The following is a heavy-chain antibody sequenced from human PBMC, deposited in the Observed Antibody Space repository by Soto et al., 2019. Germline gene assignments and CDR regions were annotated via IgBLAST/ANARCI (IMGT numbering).Heavy chain of an antibody. CDR3: ARGRGYIAAAGKRGNY. V-gene: IGHV1-8*01. Sequence: QVQLVQSGAEVKKPGASVKVSCKASGYTFTSYDINWVRQATGQGLEWMGWMNANSGNTGYAQKFQGRVTMTRNTSISTAYMELSSLRSEDTAVYYCARGRGYIAAAGKRGNYWGQGTLVTVSS. J-gene: IGHJ4*02. D-gene: IGHD6-13*01. CDR1: GYTFTSYD. CDR2: MNANSGNT.